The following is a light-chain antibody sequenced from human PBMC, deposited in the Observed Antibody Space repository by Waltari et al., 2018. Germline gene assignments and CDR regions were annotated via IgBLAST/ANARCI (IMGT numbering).Light chain of an antibody. CDR1: QSISFY. CDR3: QHSYNSPPWT. Sequence: DIQLTQSPSSMSASVGDRVTITCRASQSISFYLNWYQQKSGKAPKLLISFASTLQSGVPSRFNGSGSGADYSLTISTLQPEDCATYYGQHSYNSPPWTFGQGTRLEPK. J-gene: IGKJ1*01. V-gene: IGKV1-39*01. CDR2: FAS.